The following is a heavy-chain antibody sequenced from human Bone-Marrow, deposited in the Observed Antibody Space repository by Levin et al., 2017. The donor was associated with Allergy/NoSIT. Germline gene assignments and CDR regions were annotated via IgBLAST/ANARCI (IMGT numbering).Heavy chain of an antibody. D-gene: IGHD6-19*01. CDR2: INADNGNT. Sequence: WASVKVSCKASGYPFTINALHWVRQAPGQRLEWMGWINADNGNTKFSQKFQGRVTFITNTSASTAYMELSRLRAEDTAIYYCAREYSSGWFNVFDYWGQGTLVTVSS. J-gene: IGHJ4*02. V-gene: IGHV1-3*01. CDR3: AREYSSGWFNVFDY. CDR1: GYPFTINA.